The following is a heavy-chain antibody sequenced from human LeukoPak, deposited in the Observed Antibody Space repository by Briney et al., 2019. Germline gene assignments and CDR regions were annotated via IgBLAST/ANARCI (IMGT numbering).Heavy chain of an antibody. CDR2: ISGSGGST. D-gene: IGHD3-22*01. CDR3: AKDHYDSSGYYYYYGMDV. Sequence: GGSLRLSCAASGFNISDFWMTWVRQAPGKGLEWVSAISGSGGSTYYADSVKGRFTISRDNSKNTLYLQMNSLRAEDTAVYYCAKDHYDSSGYYYYYGMDVWGQGTTVTVSS. J-gene: IGHJ6*02. V-gene: IGHV3-23*01. CDR1: GFNISDFW.